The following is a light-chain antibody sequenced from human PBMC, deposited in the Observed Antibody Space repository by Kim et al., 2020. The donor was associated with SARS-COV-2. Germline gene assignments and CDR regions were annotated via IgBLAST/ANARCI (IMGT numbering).Light chain of an antibody. J-gene: IGKJ2*01. CDR1: QGIRNS. CDR2: STS. Sequence: DIQMTQSPSSLSASVGDTVTITCRASQGIRNSLAWYHQKPGKAPILLVYSTSKLETGVPTRFTGSGSEADYTLIINGLQPEDFGTYSGKQYEERPRTFGQGTRL. V-gene: IGKV1-NL1*01. CDR3: KQYEERPRT.